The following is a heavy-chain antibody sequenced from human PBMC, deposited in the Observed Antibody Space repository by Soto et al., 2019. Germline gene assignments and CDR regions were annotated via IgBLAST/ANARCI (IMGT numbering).Heavy chain of an antibody. V-gene: IGHV1-18*04. CDR2: ISAYNGNT. D-gene: IGHD5-18*01. J-gene: IGHJ6*02. Sequence: ASVKVSCKASGYTFTSYGISWVRQAPGQGLEWMGWISAYNGNTNYAQKLQGRVTMTTDTSTSTAYMELRSLRSDDTAMYYCARYVDTAAYYGMDVWGQGTTDTVSS. CDR1: GYTFTSYG. CDR3: ARYVDTAAYYGMDV.